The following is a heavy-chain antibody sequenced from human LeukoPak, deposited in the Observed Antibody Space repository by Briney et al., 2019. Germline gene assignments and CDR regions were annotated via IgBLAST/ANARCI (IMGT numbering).Heavy chain of an antibody. Sequence: GASVKVSCKASGGTFSSYTISWVRQAPGQGLGWMGRIIPILGIANYAQKFQGRVTITADKSTSTAYMELRRLRSEDTAGYYCARAGLDGYNFDYWGQGTLVTVSS. D-gene: IGHD5-24*01. CDR1: GGTFSSYT. V-gene: IGHV1-69*02. CDR3: ARAGLDGYNFDY. CDR2: IIPILGIA. J-gene: IGHJ4*02.